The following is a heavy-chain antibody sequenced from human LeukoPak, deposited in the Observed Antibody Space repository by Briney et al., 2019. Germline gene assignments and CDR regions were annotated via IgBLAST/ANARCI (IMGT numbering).Heavy chain of an antibody. V-gene: IGHV4-34*01. J-gene: IGHJ4*02. D-gene: IGHD2-21*02. CDR2: INHSGST. Sequence: SETLSLTCAVYGGSFSGYYWSWIRQSPGKGLEWIGEINHSGSTNYNPSLKSRVTISVDTSKNQFSLKLSSVTAADTAVYYCARGVAYCGGDCYSYYFDYWGQGTLVTVSS. CDR1: GGSFSGYY. CDR3: ARGVAYCGGDCYSYYFDY.